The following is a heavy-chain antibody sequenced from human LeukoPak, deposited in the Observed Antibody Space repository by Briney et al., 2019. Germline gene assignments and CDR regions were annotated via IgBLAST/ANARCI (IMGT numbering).Heavy chain of an antibody. Sequence: PGGSLRLSCATSGFTFSGSAIHWVRQASGKGLEWVGRIRSKANNYATTDVASVRGRFTISRDDSKNTAYLQMNSLKTEDTAVYYCTRPSFDSSVSGVVYWGQGTLDTVSS. CDR3: TRPSFDSSVSGVVY. CDR1: GFTFSGSA. CDR2: IRSKANNYAT. V-gene: IGHV3-73*01. D-gene: IGHD3-22*01. J-gene: IGHJ4*02.